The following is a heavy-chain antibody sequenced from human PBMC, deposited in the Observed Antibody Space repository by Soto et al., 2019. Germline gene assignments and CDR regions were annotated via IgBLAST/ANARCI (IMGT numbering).Heavy chain of an antibody. D-gene: IGHD6-13*01. CDR1: GGSISFYY. Sequence: QVQLQESGPGLVKPSETLSLTCSVSGGSISFYYWNWIRQSPGKGLEWIGYSYSSGSTNYNPSLKSRVTISVDPSKNQFSLQLSSVTAADTAVYYCARGDSTTHGDAFDIWGQGRMVTVSP. J-gene: IGHJ3*02. CDR3: ARGDSTTHGDAFDI. V-gene: IGHV4-59*01. CDR2: SYSSGST.